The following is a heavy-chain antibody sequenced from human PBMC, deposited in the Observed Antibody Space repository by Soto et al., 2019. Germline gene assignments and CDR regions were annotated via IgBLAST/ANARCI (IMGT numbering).Heavy chain of an antibody. J-gene: IGHJ4*02. V-gene: IGHV2-5*02. D-gene: IGHD1-26*01. Sequence: QITLKESGPTLVKPTQTLTLTCTFSGFSLSTSGVGVGWIRQPPGKALQWLALIYWDDDKRYSPSLKSRLTLTKATSKNQVVLTMTNMDPVDTATYYGAHHAWEGYCDYWGQGTLVTVSS. CDR2: IYWDDDK. CDR1: GFSLSTSGVG. CDR3: AHHAWEGYCDY.